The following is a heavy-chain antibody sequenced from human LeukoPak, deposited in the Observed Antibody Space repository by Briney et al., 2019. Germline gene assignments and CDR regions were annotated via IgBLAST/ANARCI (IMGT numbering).Heavy chain of an antibody. CDR3: ARSSAVAGLT. D-gene: IGHD6-19*01. CDR2: IKQDGSEK. V-gene: IGHV3-7*02. Sequence: GGSLRLSCAASGFTFRSYWMSWVRQAPGRGLEWVANIKQDGSEKYYVDSVKGRFTISRDNAKNSLYLQMNSLRAEDTAVYYCARSSAVAGLTWGQGTLVTVSS. J-gene: IGHJ5*02. CDR1: GFTFRSYW.